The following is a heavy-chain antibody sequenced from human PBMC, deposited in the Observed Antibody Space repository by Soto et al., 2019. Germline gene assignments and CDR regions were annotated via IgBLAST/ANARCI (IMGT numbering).Heavy chain of an antibody. V-gene: IGHV3-48*01. J-gene: IGHJ5*02. Sequence: EVQLVESGGGLVQPGGSLRLSCAASGFTFSSYSMNWVRLAPGKGLEWVSYISSSSTTKYYADSVKGRFTISRDNAKNSLYLQMNSLRAEDTAVYYCARDGCSGSNCLNWFDPWGQGTLVTVSS. CDR3: ARDGCSGSNCLNWFDP. D-gene: IGHD2-15*01. CDR2: ISSSSTTK. CDR1: GFTFSSYS.